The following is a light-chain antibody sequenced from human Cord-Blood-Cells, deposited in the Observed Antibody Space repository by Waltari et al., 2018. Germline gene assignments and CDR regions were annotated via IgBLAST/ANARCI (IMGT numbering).Light chain of an antibody. CDR1: QSVSSN. CDR2: GAS. V-gene: IGKV3-15*01. J-gene: IGKJ1*01. Sequence: EIVMTQSPATLSVSPGDRATLPCRASQSVSSNLAWYQQKPGQAPRLLIYGASTRATGIPARFSGSGSGTEFTLTISSLQSEDFAVYYCQQYNNWPHRTFGQGTKVEIK. CDR3: QQYNNWPHRT.